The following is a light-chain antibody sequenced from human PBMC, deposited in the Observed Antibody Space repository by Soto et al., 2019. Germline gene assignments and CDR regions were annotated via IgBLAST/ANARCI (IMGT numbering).Light chain of an antibody. V-gene: IGKV1-5*03. CDR2: KAS. Sequence: DIQMTQSPSTLSASVGDRVTITCRASQSISSWLAWYQQKPGKAPKLLIYKASSLESGVPSRFSGSGSGTEFTLTISSLQPDDFPPYSRQQYNSYWTFGQGTKVEIK. CDR3: QQYNSYWT. J-gene: IGKJ1*01. CDR1: QSISSW.